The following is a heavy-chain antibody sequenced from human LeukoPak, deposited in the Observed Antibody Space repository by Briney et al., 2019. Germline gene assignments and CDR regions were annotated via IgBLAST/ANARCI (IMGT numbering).Heavy chain of an antibody. CDR2: IYYSGST. J-gene: IGHJ6*03. CDR1: GGSISSSSYY. V-gene: IGHV4-39*07. D-gene: IGHD2-21*02. Sequence: PSQTLSLTCTVSGGSISSSSYYWGWIRQPPGKGLEWIGSIYYSGSTYYNPSLKSRVTISVDTSKNQFSLKLSSVTAADTAVYYCARGTESVVVTAILNYYYYMDVWGKGTTVTVSS. CDR3: ARGTESVVVTAILNYYYYMDV.